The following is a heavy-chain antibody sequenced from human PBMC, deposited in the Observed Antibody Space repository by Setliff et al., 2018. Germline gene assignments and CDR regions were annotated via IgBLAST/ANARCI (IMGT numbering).Heavy chain of an antibody. CDR2: ISWDGGST. V-gene: IGHV3-43D*03. Sequence: HPGGSLRLSCAASGFTFDDYAMHWVRQAPGKGLEWVSLISWDGGSTYYADSVKGRFTISRDNSKNSLYLQMNSLRAEDPAVYYCARDPHFDSWGQGTLVTVSS. J-gene: IGHJ4*02. CDR3: ARDPHFDS. CDR1: GFTFDDYA.